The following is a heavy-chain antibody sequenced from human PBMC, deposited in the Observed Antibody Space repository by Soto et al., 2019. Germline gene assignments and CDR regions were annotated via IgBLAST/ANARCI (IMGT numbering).Heavy chain of an antibody. CDR1: GLIFSDYH. CDR3: AMLGGWSGGSSGMDV. D-gene: IGHD6-19*01. J-gene: IGHJ6*02. Sequence: EVQLVESGGGLVQPGGSLRLSCAASGLIFSDYHMDWVRQAPGKGLEWVGRIRRKANSYTTEYAASVKGRFTISRDDSKNPLYLQMNSLKSEDTAVYYCAMLGGWSGGSSGMDVWGQGITVTVSS. V-gene: IGHV3-72*01. CDR2: IRRKANSYTT.